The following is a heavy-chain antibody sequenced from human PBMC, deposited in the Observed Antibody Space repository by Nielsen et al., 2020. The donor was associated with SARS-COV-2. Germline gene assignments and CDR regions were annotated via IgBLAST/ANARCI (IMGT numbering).Heavy chain of an antibody. J-gene: IGHJ4*02. D-gene: IGHD6-13*01. CDR2: INPSGGST. V-gene: IGHV1-46*01. CDR1: VCIFTSYY. Sequence: GSVSVSCMACVCIFTSYYMHWVRQAPGQGLEWMGIINPSGGSTSYAQKFQGRVTMTRDTSTSTVYMELSSLRSEDTAVYYCARDQVGYDVAYWGQGTLVTVSS. CDR3: ARDQVGYDVAY.